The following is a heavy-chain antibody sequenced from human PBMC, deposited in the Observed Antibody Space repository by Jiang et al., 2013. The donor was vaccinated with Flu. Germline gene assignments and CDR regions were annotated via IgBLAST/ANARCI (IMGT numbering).Heavy chain of an antibody. CDR2: IYHSGST. Sequence: PGLVKPSQTLSLTCTVSGASVSSGGYYWSWVRQRPGKGLEWIGHIYHSGSTYYNPSLKTRLTISGGASENQFSLRLTSVTAADTAVYYCARADTAGYFSHDAFDVWGQGTLVSVSS. D-gene: IGHD3-9*01. CDR3: ARADTAGYFSHDAFDV. CDR1: GASVSSGGYY. J-gene: IGHJ3*01. V-gene: IGHV4-31*03.